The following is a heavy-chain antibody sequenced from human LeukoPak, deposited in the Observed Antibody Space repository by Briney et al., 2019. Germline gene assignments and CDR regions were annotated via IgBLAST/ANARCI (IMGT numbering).Heavy chain of an antibody. CDR1: GFTFSSYG. CDR2: IWYDGSNK. CDR3: ARDPNYYYDSSGYPSGDY. V-gene: IGHV3-33*01. D-gene: IGHD3-22*01. Sequence: PGRSLRLSCAASGFTFSSYGIHWVRQAPGKGLEWVAVIWYDGSNKYYADSVKGRFTISRDNSKNTLYLQMNSLRAEDTAVYYCARDPNYYYDSSGYPSGDYWGQGTLVTVSS. J-gene: IGHJ4*02.